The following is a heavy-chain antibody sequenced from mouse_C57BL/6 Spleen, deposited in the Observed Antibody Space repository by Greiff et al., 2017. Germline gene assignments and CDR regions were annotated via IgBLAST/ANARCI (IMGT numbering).Heavy chain of an antibody. CDR1: GYTFTSYW. Sequence: QVQLQQPGAELVKPGASVTLSCKASGYTFTSYWMQWVKQRPGQGLEWIGEIDPSDSYTNYNQKFKGKATLPVDTSSSTAYMQLSSLTSEDSAVYYCARDSNYRGDARDYWGQGASVPVSS. CDR2: IDPSDSYT. V-gene: IGHV1-50*01. J-gene: IGHJ4*01. CDR3: ARDSNYRGDARDY. D-gene: IGHD2-5*01.